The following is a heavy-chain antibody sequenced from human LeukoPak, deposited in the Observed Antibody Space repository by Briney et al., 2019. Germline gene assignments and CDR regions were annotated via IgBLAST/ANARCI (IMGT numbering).Heavy chain of an antibody. J-gene: IGHJ4*02. CDR1: GFTFSSYT. CDR3: AKEQQQLVGDYFDY. D-gene: IGHD6-13*01. CDR2: ISSSSSCI. Sequence: GGSLRLSCAASGFTFSSYTMKWVRQAPGKGLEWVSSISSSSSCIYYADSVKGRFTISRDNSKNTLYLQMNSLRAEDTAVYYCAKEQQQLVGDYFDYWGQGTLVTVSS. V-gene: IGHV3-21*01.